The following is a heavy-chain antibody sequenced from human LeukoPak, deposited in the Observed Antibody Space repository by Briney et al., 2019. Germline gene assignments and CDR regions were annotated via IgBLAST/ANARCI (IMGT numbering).Heavy chain of an antibody. CDR1: GFTFSSYA. V-gene: IGHV3-23*01. CDR3: AARGITMIVVAPNFTDY. D-gene: IGHD3-22*01. Sequence: PGGSLRLSCAASGFTFSSYAMSWVRQAPGKGLEWVSAISGSGGSIYYADSVKGRFTISRDNSKNTLYLQMNSLRAEDTAVYYCAARGITMIVVAPNFTDYWGQGTLVTVSS. CDR2: ISGSGGSI. J-gene: IGHJ4*02.